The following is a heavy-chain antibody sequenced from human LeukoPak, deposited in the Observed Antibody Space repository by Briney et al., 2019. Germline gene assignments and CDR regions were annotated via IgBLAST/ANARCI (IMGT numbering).Heavy chain of an antibody. CDR3: ARVAYCGGDCYSGPLAY. J-gene: IGHJ4*02. V-gene: IGHV3-13*04. CDR1: GFTFSSYD. Sequence: PGGSLRLSCAASGFTFSSYDMHWVRQATGKGLEWVSAIGTAGDTYYPGSVKGRFTISRENAKNSLYLQMNSLRAEDKAVYYCARVAYCGGDCYSGPLAYWGRGTLVTVSS. CDR2: IGTAGDT. D-gene: IGHD2-21*02.